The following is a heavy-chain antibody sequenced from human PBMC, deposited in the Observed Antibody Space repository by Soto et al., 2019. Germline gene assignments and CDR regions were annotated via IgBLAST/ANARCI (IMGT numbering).Heavy chain of an antibody. Sequence: QVQLQESGPGLVKPSQTLSLTCTVSGGSISSGGYYWSWIRQHPGKGLEWIGYIYYSGSTYYNPALKRRVTIXXDXSXXQFALKLSSVTAADTAVYYCARGPGSPLAAEYFQHWGQGTLVTVSS. V-gene: IGHV4-31*03. J-gene: IGHJ1*01. CDR3: ARGPGSPLAAEYFQH. CDR2: IYYSGST. CDR1: GGSISSGGYY. D-gene: IGHD3-10*01.